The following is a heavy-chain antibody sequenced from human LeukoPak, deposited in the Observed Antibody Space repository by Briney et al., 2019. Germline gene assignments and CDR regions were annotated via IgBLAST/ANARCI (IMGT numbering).Heavy chain of an antibody. CDR1: GFTFSDYW. V-gene: IGHV3-7*04. D-gene: IGHD6-19*01. Sequence: GGSLRLSCAASGFTFSDYWMTCGRQAPGTGLEWVANIKYDVSEKYCVDSVQGRFTISRDNARNSLYLQMDSLRGEDTGVCDCARGSGWSRHWGQGTLVTVSS. J-gene: IGHJ4*02. CDR2: IKYDVSEK. CDR3: ARGSGWSRH.